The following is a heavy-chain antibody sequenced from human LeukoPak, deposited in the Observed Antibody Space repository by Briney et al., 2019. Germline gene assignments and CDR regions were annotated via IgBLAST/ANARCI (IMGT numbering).Heavy chain of an antibody. J-gene: IGHJ4*02. V-gene: IGHV3-23*01. Sequence: GGSLRLSCAASGFTFSSHAMSWVRQAPGKGLEWVSAIRGSGSSTHYADSVKGRFTISRDNSKNTLYLQMNSLRAEDTAVYYCAKYNWYYYDSSGYYAYFDYWGQGTLVTVSS. CDR2: IRGSGSST. D-gene: IGHD3-22*01. CDR3: AKYNWYYYDSSGYYAYFDY. CDR1: GFTFSSHA.